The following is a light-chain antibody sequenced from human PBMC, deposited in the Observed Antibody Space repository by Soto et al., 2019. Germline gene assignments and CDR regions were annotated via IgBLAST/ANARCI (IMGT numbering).Light chain of an antibody. CDR3: QQYANWPPWT. V-gene: IGKV3-15*01. CDR1: QSVSSY. J-gene: IGKJ1*01. Sequence: EIVMTQSPATLSVSPGERATLSCRASQSVSSYLAWYQRRPGQAPRLLIYGASTRATGIPARFSGSGSGTEFTLIISSLQSEDFAVYYCQQYANWPPWTFGQGTKVEIK. CDR2: GAS.